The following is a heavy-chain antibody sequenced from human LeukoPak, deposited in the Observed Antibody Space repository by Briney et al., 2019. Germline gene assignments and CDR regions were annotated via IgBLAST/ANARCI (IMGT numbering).Heavy chain of an antibody. J-gene: IGHJ5*02. V-gene: IGHV4-34*01. CDR2: INHSGST. CDR3: AGRPPSGMVYDYVWGSYRNNWFDP. D-gene: IGHD3-16*02. CDR1: GGSFSGYY. Sequence: SETLSLTCAVYGGSFSGYYWSWIRQPPGKGLEWIGEINHSGSTNYSPSLKSRVTISVDTSKNQFSLKLSSVTAADTAVYYCAGRPPSGMVYDYVWGSYRNNWFDPWGQGTLVTVSS.